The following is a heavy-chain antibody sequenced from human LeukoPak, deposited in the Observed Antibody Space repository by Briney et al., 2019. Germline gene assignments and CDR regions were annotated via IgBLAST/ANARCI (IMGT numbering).Heavy chain of an antibody. CDR2: ISYDGSNK. CDR3: ARAASGWYLLPYDY. V-gene: IGHV3-30*19. CDR1: GFTFSSYG. Sequence: GGSLRLSCAASGFTFSSYGMHWVRQAPGKGLEWVAVISYDGSNKYYADSVKGRFTISRDNSKNTLYLQMNSLRAEDTAVYYCARAASGWYLLPYDYWGQGTLVTVSS. D-gene: IGHD6-19*01. J-gene: IGHJ4*02.